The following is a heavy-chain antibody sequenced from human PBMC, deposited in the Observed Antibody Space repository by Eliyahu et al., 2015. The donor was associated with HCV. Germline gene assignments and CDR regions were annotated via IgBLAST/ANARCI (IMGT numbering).Heavy chain of an antibody. Sequence: EVQLLXSGGXLVQPGGSLRLSCAXSGFTFSSYAMSWVRQAPGKGLXWVSXXXGSGXSTYYADSVKGRFTISRDNSKNTLYLQMNSLRAEDTAVYYCANGLWISTVTTPFDYWGQGTLVTVSS. V-gene: IGHV3-23*01. J-gene: IGHJ4*02. CDR1: GFTFSSYA. CDR2: XXGSGXST. CDR3: ANGLWISTVTTPFDY. D-gene: IGHD4-17*01.